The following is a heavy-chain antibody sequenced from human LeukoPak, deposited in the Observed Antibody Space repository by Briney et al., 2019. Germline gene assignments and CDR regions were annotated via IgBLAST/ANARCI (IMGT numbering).Heavy chain of an antibody. V-gene: IGHV4-4*02. J-gene: IGHJ4*02. CDR1: GGSISSSNW. D-gene: IGHD6-19*01. CDR2: IYHSGST. Sequence: SETLSLTCAVSGGSISSSNWWSWVRQPPGKGLEWIGEIYHSGSTNYNPSVKSRVTISKDTSKNQFSLKLSSVTAADTAVYYCATGYSNGWTSDFDYWGQGILVTVSS. CDR3: ATGYSNGWTSDFDY.